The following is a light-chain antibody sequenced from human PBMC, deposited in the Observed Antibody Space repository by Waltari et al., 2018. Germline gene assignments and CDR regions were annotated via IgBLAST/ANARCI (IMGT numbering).Light chain of an antibody. CDR3: QQYRSTLWT. Sequence: DVVMMQSPDSSAVSLGERATINCKSSQSVLFSTNNKNYLAWYQQKTGQPPKLLFYWASTRESGVPDRFSGSGSGTDFTLTISSLQAEDVAVYYCQQYRSTLWTFGQGP. J-gene: IGKJ1*01. CDR2: WAS. CDR1: QSVLFSTNNKNY. V-gene: IGKV4-1*01.